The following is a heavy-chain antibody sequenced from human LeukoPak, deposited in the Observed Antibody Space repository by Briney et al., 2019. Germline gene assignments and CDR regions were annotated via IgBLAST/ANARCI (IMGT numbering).Heavy chain of an antibody. J-gene: IGHJ6*02. D-gene: IGHD2-2*02. Sequence: GGSLRLSCAASGFTFSSYSMNWVRQAPGKGLEWVSSISGSSSYIYYADSVKGRFTISRDNAKHSLFLQMNSLRAEDTAVYYCARDQQGCSTTSCYIGMGVWGQGSTVTVSS. CDR3: ARDQQGCSTTSCYIGMGV. CDR1: GFTFSSYS. CDR2: ISGSSSYI. V-gene: IGHV3-21*01.